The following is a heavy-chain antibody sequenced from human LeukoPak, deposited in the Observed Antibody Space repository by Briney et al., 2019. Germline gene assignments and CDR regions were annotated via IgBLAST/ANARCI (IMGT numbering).Heavy chain of an antibody. Sequence: ASVKVSCKASGYTFTSYGISWVRQAPGQGLEWMGWISAYNGNTNYAQKLQGRVTMTTDTSASTAYMELGSLRSDDTAVYYCARGTPKLRFLEWLPGEVDYWGQGTLVTVSS. J-gene: IGHJ4*02. V-gene: IGHV1-18*01. CDR2: ISAYNGNT. CDR3: ARGTPKLRFLEWLPGEVDY. CDR1: GYTFTSYG. D-gene: IGHD3-3*01.